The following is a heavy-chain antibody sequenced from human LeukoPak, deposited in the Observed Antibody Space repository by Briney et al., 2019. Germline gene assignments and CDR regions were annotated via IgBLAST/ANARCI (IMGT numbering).Heavy chain of an antibody. Sequence: PGGSLRLSCAASGFTVSSNYMSWVRQAPGKGLEWVSVIYSGGSTYYADSVKGRFTISRDNSKNTLYLQMNSLRAEDTAVYYCARDLFYDYVWGSHRLDHGMDVWGQGTTVTVSS. J-gene: IGHJ6*02. CDR2: IYSGGST. D-gene: IGHD3-16*02. CDR3: ARDLFYDYVWGSHRLDHGMDV. CDR1: GFTVSSNY. V-gene: IGHV3-53*01.